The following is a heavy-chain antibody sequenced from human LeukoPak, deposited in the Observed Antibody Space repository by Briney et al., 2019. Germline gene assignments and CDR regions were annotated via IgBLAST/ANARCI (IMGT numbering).Heavy chain of an antibody. CDR1: GGSISSSNW. J-gene: IGHJ4*02. D-gene: IGHD6-19*01. Sequence: PSGTLSLTCAVSGGSISSSNWWSWVRQPPGKGLEWIGEIYHSGNTNYNPSLKSRVTISVDKSKNLFSLKLSSVTAADTAVYYCARISSGWYGEFDYWGQGALVAVSS. CDR3: ARISSGWYGEFDY. V-gene: IGHV4-4*02. CDR2: IYHSGNT.